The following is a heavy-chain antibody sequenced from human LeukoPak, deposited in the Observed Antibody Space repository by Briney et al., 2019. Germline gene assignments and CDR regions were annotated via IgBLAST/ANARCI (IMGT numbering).Heavy chain of an antibody. CDR2: TAPV. J-gene: IGHJ4*02. V-gene: IGHV3-69-1*01. Sequence: GGSLRLSCAASGFTFSDYAMTWVRQAPGKGLEWVSSTAPVHYADSVKGRFTISRDNAQNSLYLRMNSLRVEDTAVYYCARSFVLGFDSWGQGTLVSVSS. CDR1: GFTFSDYA. CDR3: ARSFVLGFDS.